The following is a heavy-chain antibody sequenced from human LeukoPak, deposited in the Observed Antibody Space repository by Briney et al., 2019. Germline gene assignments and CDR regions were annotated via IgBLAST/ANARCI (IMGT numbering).Heavy chain of an antibody. CDR1: GYSISSGYY. CDR2: IYHSGST. D-gene: IGHD5-24*01. J-gene: IGHJ6*03. Sequence: SETLSLPCAVSGYSISSGYYWVWIRHPPGEGLEWIGSIYHSGSTYYNPSRKSRVTITVDTTKNQFSLKLSSVTAADTAVYYCARHRRETQGYYYSYMDVWGKGTTVTVSS. CDR3: ARHRRETQGYYYSYMDV. V-gene: IGHV4-38-2*01.